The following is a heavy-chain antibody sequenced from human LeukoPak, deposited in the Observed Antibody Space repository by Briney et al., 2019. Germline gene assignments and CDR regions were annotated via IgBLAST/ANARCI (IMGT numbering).Heavy chain of an antibody. J-gene: IGHJ3*02. CDR2: IWYDGSNK. V-gene: IGHV3-33*01. CDR3: ARDVGPLSSGGLDI. D-gene: IGHD2-15*01. Sequence: GGSLRLSCATSGFTFSSYGMHWVRQAPGKGLEWVAVIWYDGSNKYYADSVKGRFTISRDNSKNTLYLQMNSLRAEDTAVYYCARDVGPLSSGGLDIWGQGTMVTVSS. CDR1: GFTFSSYG.